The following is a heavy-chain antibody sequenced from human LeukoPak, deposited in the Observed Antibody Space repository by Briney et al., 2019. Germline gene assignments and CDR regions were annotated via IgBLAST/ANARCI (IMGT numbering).Heavy chain of an antibody. D-gene: IGHD6-13*01. J-gene: IGHJ4*02. Sequence: SETLSLTCTVSGGSISSYYWSWILQPPGKGLEWVGYIYYSGTTKYNPSLKSRVSISVDTSKNQFSLKLSSVTAADTAVYYCARGVYIAAAQYAYWGQGTLVTVSS. CDR3: ARGVYIAAAQYAY. CDR2: IYYSGTT. CDR1: GGSISSYY. V-gene: IGHV4-59*01.